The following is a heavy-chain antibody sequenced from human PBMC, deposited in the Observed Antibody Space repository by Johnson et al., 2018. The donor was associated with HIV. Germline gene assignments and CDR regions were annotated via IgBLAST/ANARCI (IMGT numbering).Heavy chain of an antibody. D-gene: IGHD6-13*01. CDR2: SWNSGSI. CDR3: AKDQWSSSWTNDALDI. V-gene: IGHV3-66*01. J-gene: IGHJ3*02. Sequence: VQLVESGGGLVQPGGSLRLSCAASRLTVSSNYMTWVRQAPGKGLEWVSGISWNSGSIGYADSVKGRFTISRDNAKNTLYLQTSRLRVDDTAVYYCAKDQWSSSWTNDALDIWGQGTMVTVSS. CDR1: RLTVSSNY.